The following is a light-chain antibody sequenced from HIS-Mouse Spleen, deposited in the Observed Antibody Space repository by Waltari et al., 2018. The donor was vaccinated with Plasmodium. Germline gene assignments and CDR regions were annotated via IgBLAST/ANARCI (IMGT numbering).Light chain of an antibody. CDR3: QQYYSTPYT. CDR2: WAS. Sequence: DIVMTQSPDSLAVSLGERATINCKSSQIVLYSSNNKNYLAWYQQKPGQPPKLLIYWASTRESGVPDRFSGSGSGTDFTLPISSLQAEDVAVYYCQQYYSTPYTFGQGTKLEIK. V-gene: IGKV4-1*01. J-gene: IGKJ2*01. CDR1: QIVLYSSNNKNY.